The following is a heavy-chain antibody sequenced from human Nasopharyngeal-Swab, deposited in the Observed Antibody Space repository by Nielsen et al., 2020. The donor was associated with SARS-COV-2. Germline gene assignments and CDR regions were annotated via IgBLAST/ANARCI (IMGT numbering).Heavy chain of an antibody. CDR1: GYKILNYW. CDR2: IYPGDSDT. CDR3: ARVGWTGNYRGQLDS. D-gene: IGHD3/OR15-3a*01. J-gene: IGHJ4*02. Sequence: GESLKISCKVSGYKILNYWIGWVRQMPGKGPEWIGIIYPGDSDTRFSPSFEGQVTTSVDRSISTAYLQWSSLKDSDSAMYYCARVGWTGNYRGQLDSWGQGTLVTVSS. V-gene: IGHV5-51*01.